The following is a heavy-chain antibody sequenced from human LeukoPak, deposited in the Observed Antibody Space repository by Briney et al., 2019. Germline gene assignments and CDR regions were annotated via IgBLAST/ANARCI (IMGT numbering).Heavy chain of an antibody. CDR3: ARVEASGYDYGAFDY. CDR1: GFIFSTYN. CDR2: ISSSGSTK. V-gene: IGHV3-48*04. D-gene: IGHD5-12*01. J-gene: IGHJ4*02. Sequence: GGSLRLSCAASGFIFSTYNMNWVRQAPGKGLEWVSDISSSGSTKYYADSVKGRFTISRDNAKNSLYLQMNSLRAEDTAVYYCARVEASGYDYGAFDYWGQGTLVTVSS.